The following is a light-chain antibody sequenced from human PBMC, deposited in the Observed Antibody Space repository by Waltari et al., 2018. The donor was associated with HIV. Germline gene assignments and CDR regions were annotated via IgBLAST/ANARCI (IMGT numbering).Light chain of an antibody. Sequence: EIVMTQSPATLSVSPGERATLSCRASQSIGSKIDWYQQQPGQAPRLLIYGASTRATGIPARFSGTGSGTEFTLTIGSLQSEDFAVYYCQQYNNWWTFGLGTKVEI. V-gene: IGKV3-15*01. CDR2: GAS. CDR3: QQYNNWWT. J-gene: IGKJ1*01. CDR1: QSIGSK.